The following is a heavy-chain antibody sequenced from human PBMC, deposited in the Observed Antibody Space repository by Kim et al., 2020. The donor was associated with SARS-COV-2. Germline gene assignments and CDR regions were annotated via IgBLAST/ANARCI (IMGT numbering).Heavy chain of an antibody. CDR2: IIAIFGTA. D-gene: IGHD3-22*01. V-gene: IGHV1-69*13. CDR3: ARDRDYYDSSGYFDL. CDR1: GGTFSSYA. J-gene: IGHJ2*01. Sequence: SVKVSCKASGGTFSSYAISWVRQAPGQGLEWMGGIIAIFGTANYAQKLQGRVTITADESTSTAYMELSSLRSEDTAVYYCARDRDYYDSSGYFDLWGRGTLVTVSS.